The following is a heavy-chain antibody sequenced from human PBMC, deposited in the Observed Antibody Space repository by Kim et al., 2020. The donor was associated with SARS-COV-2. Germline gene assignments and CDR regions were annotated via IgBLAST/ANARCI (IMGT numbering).Heavy chain of an antibody. D-gene: IGHD4-17*01. J-gene: IGHJ3*02. V-gene: IGHV4-34*01. CDR1: GGSFSGYY. Sequence: SETLSLTCAVYGGSFSGYYWSWIRQPPGKGLEWIGEINHSGSTNYNPSLKSRVTISVDTSKNQFSLKLSSVTAADTAVYYCARGRRRATVTSRAFDIWGQGTMVTVSS. CDR3: ARGRRRATVTSRAFDI. CDR2: INHSGST.